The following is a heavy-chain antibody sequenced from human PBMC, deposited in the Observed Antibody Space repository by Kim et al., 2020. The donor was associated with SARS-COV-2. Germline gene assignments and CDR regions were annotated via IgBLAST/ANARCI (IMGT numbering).Heavy chain of an antibody. CDR2: IRSKAYGGTT. J-gene: IGHJ4*02. CDR3: TRETGFWSGYPFDY. D-gene: IGHD3-3*01. CDR1: GFTFGDYA. V-gene: IGHV3-49*03. Sequence: GGSLRLSCTASGFTFGDYAMSWFRQAPGKGLEWVGFIRSKAYGGTTEYAASVKGRFTISRDDSKSIAYLQMNSLKTEDTAVYYCTRETGFWSGYPFDYWGQGTLVTVSS.